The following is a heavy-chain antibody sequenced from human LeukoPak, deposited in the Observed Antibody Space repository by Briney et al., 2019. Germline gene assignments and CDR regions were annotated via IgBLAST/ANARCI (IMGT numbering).Heavy chain of an antibody. CDR1: GYTFTSYD. Sequence: ASVKVSCKASGYTFTSYDINWVRQATGQGLEWMGWMNPNSGNTGYAQKFQGRVTMTRNTSISTAYMELSSLRSEDTAVYYCAIIGGAAAGMGFDYWGQGTLVTVSS. V-gene: IGHV1-8*01. D-gene: IGHD6-13*01. CDR2: MNPNSGNT. J-gene: IGHJ4*02. CDR3: AIIGGAAAGMGFDY.